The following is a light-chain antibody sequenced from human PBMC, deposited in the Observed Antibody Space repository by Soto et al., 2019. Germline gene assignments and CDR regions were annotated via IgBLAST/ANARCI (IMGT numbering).Light chain of an antibody. V-gene: IGKV3-20*01. CDR2: AVA. Sequence: EIVLTHSPGTLSLSPCERATLSFSASQSVNNNYLAWYQQKPGQAPRLLIYAVASRAAGTPDSFSGSGSGTDFTLTISRVEPEDFALYYCQQYGDSPYTFGQGTKVDIK. CDR3: QQYGDSPYT. CDR1: QSVNNNY. J-gene: IGKJ2*01.